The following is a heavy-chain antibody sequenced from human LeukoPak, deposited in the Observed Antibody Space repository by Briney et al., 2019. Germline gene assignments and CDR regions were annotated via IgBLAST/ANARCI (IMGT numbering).Heavy chain of an antibody. D-gene: IGHD2-2*01. CDR1: GFTFSSYG. V-gene: IGHV3-30*02. CDR3: AKDLGLVPAAINAFDI. CDR2: IRYDGSNK. Sequence: GGSLRLSCAASGFTFSSYGMHWVRQAPGKGLEWVAFIRYDGSNKYYADSVKGRFTISRDNSKNTLYLQMNSLRAEDTAVYYCAKDLGLVPAAINAFDIWGQGTMVTVSS. J-gene: IGHJ3*02.